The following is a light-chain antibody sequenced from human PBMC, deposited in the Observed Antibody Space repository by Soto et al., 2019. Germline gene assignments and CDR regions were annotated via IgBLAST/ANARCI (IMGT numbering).Light chain of an antibody. Sequence: EIVMTQSPATLSVSPGGSATLSCRASQHVSSNFAWYRQKPGQAPTLLIYRASTRATGIPARFSGSGSGTEFTRTISSLQSEDFAVYYCEQYNNWPYTFGQGTKLEIK. CDR1: QHVSSN. CDR3: EQYNNWPYT. CDR2: RAS. V-gene: IGKV3-15*01. J-gene: IGKJ2*01.